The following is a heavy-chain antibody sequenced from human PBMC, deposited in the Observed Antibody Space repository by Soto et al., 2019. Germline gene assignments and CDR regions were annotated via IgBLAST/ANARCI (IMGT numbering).Heavy chain of an antibody. CDR3: ARLAQRYSYGYGNWFDP. CDR2: IYYSGST. Sequence: QLQLQESGPGLVKPSETLSLTCTVSGGSISSSSYYWGWIRQPPGKGLEWIGSIYYSGSTYYNPSLKSRVTISVDTSKNQFSLKLSSVTAADTAVYYCARLAQRYSYGYGNWFDPWGQGTLVTVSS. J-gene: IGHJ5*02. D-gene: IGHD5-18*01. V-gene: IGHV4-39*01. CDR1: GGSISSSSYY.